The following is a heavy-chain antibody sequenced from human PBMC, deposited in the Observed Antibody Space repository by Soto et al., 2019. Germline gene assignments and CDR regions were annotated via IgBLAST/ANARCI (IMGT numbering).Heavy chain of an antibody. J-gene: IGHJ6*02. V-gene: IGHV1-18*01. D-gene: IGHD3-16*01. Sequence: QVQLVQSGDEVKKPGPSVKVSCKASGYIFVNYVIAWVRQAPGKGLEWMGWISPYTGNTHSATKIQGRLTMTTDTSTSTAYMDLGSLTSDDTAVYYCVMVDNYVTPTPQDVWGQGTTVTVSS. CDR3: VMVDNYVTPTPQDV. CDR2: ISPYTGNT. CDR1: GYIFVNYV.